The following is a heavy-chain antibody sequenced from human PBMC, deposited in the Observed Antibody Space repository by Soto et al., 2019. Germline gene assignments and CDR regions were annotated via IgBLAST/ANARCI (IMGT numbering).Heavy chain of an antibody. V-gene: IGHV2-5*01. CDR2: IYWNDDK. CDR3: AHSFSSSWPYYYFYGMDV. CDR1: GFSLSTSGVG. D-gene: IGHD6-13*01. J-gene: IGHJ6*02. Sequence: ESGPTLVHPTQTLTLTCTFSGFSLSTSGVGVGWIRQPPGKALEWLALIYWNDDKRYSPSLKSRLTITKDTSKNQVVLTMTNMDPVDTATYYCAHSFSSSWPYYYFYGMDVWGQGTTVTVSS.